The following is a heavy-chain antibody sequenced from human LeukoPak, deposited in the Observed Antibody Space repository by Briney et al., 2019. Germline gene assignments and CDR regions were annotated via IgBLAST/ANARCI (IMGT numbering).Heavy chain of an antibody. CDR3: VXXRYXXTGKPFDN. CDR2: INCNSGST. V-gene: IGHV1-2*02. Sequence: TXTXYYMQWVGQAPGQGLEXMGWINCNSGSTNSAQKFQGRVTMNRDTAISTAYMELNNLTSDDKAVYYCVXXRYXXTGKPFDNXGXGTLVTVSS. J-gene: IGHJ4*02. D-gene: IGHD3-10*01. CDR1: TXTXYY.